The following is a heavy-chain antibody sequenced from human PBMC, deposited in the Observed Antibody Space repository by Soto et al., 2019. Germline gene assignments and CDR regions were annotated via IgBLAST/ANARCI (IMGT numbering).Heavy chain of an antibody. CDR1: GGSISNPDYY. V-gene: IGHV4-30-4*01. D-gene: IGHD4-4*01. CDR3: AREGRLQSLDY. CDR2: IFYNGET. J-gene: IGHJ4*02. Sequence: QVQLQESGPGLVKPSQILSLTCTVSGGSISNPDYYWSWIRQPPGKGLEWIGSIFYNGETSYNPSLKSRLSKSVDTSKNQFSLSLSSVTASDTAVYFCAREGRLQSLDYWGQGTLVTVSS.